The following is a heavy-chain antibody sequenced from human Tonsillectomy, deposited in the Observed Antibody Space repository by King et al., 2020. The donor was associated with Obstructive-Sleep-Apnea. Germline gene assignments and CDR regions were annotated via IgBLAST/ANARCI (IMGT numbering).Heavy chain of an antibody. D-gene: IGHD3-16*01. CDR3: AGGERLYVY. Sequence: VQLVESGGGLVKPGGCLGRSCSASGFTVRSYSMNWVRHAPGKGLEWVSSIISSSRYIYYAESVKGRFTSSRDNAKNSLYLQMNSLRAEDTAVYYCAGGERLYVYWGQGTLVTVSS. CDR2: IISSSRYI. V-gene: IGHV3-21*01. J-gene: IGHJ4*02. CDR1: GFTVRSYS.